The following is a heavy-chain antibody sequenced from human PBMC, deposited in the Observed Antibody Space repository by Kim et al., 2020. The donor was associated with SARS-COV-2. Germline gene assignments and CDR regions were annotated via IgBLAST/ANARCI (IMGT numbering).Heavy chain of an antibody. CDR2: ISAYNGNT. CDR3: AREGHYYGSGSYPTEVYYYYGMDV. J-gene: IGHJ6*02. CDR1: GYTFTSYG. D-gene: IGHD3-10*01. Sequence: ASVKVSCKASGYTFTSYGISWVRQAPGQGLEWMGWISAYNGNTNYAQKLQGRVTMTTDTSTSTAYMELRSLRSDDTAVYYCAREGHYYGSGSYPTEVYYYYGMDVWGQGTTVTVSS. V-gene: IGHV1-18*01.